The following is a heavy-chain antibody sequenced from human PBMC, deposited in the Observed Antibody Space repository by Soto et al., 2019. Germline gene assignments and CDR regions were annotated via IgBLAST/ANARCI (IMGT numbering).Heavy chain of an antibody. J-gene: IGHJ4*02. CDR1: GFTFSNAW. D-gene: IGHD2-8*01. V-gene: IGHV3-15*01. Sequence: EVQLVESGGGLVKPGGSLRLSCAASGFTFSNAWMSWVRQAPGKGLEWVGRIKSKTDGGTTDYAAPVKGRFTISRDDSKNTLYLQMNSLKTEDTAVYYCTTIPSMLISQYFDYWGQGTLVTVSS. CDR3: TTIPSMLISQYFDY. CDR2: IKSKTDGGTT.